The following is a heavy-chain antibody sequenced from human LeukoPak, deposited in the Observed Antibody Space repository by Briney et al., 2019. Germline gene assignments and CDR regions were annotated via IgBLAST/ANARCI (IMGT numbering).Heavy chain of an antibody. V-gene: IGHV1-69*13. D-gene: IGHD2-15*01. Sequence: ASVKVSCKASGGTFISYAFSWVRQAPGQGLEWMGGIIPIFGTANYAQKLQGRVTITVDESTSTAYMELSSLRSEDTAVYYCARVMVAATHPDYWGQGTLVTVSS. CDR3: ARVMVAATHPDY. CDR1: GGTFISYA. J-gene: IGHJ4*02. CDR2: IIPIFGTA.